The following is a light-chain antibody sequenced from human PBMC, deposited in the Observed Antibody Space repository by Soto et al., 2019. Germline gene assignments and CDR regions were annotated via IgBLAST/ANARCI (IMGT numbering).Light chain of an antibody. CDR3: ATWAGSLKDLHV. J-gene: IGLJ1*01. CDR1: ISTIGSNS. Sequence: QSVLTQPPSASGTPGQRVTISCSGSISTIGSNSVNWFQQHPGTAPKLLIYGSSERPSGVPDRFSASKSGTSASLAISGLQSEDEADYYCATWAGSLKDLHVFRTGTKLTVL. CDR2: GSS. V-gene: IGLV1-44*01.